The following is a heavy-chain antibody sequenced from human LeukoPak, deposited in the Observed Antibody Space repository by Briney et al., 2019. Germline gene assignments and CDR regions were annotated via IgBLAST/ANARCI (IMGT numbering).Heavy chain of an antibody. CDR2: IGSSDSTT. Sequence: GGSLRLSCVASGFTFSSYEMNWVRQAPGKGLEWLSYIGSSDSTTHYADSVKGRFTISRDNAKNSLYLQMNSLRVEDTAVYYCAKVRWDNSGWYYLDTWGQGTLLTVSS. J-gene: IGHJ4*02. CDR1: GFTFSSYE. V-gene: IGHV3-48*03. D-gene: IGHD6-19*01. CDR3: AKVRWDNSGWYYLDT.